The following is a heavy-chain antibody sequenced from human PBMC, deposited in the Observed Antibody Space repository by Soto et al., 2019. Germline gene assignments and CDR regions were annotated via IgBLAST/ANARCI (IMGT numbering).Heavy chain of an antibody. CDR2: MSGSSGGT. CDR3: ARKGYCSGGSCFALDH. Sequence: PGGSLRLSCAASGFIFSSYAMSWVRQAPGKGLEWVSAMSGSSGGTYYADSVKGRFTISRDNSKNTLYLQLNSLRAEDTALYYCARKGYCSGGSCFALDHWGQGTLVTVSS. V-gene: IGHV3-23*01. J-gene: IGHJ4*02. CDR1: GFIFSSYA. D-gene: IGHD2-15*01.